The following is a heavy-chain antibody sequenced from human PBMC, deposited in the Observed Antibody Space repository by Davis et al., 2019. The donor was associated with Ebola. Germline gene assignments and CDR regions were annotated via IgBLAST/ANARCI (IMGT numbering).Heavy chain of an antibody. CDR1: GFTFSSYW. CDR2: IKQDGSEK. Sequence: GESLKISCAASGFTFSSYWMSWVRQAPGKGLEWVANIKQDGSEKYYVESVKGRFTVSRDNAENSVSLQMDSLTAEDTAVYYCAREGGGSWGYWGQGTLVTVSS. J-gene: IGHJ4*02. V-gene: IGHV3-7*03. D-gene: IGHD1-26*01. CDR3: AREGGGSWGY.